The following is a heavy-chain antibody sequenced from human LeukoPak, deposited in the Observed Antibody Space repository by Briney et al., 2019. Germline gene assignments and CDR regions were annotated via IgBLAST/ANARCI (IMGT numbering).Heavy chain of an antibody. D-gene: IGHD4-17*01. Sequence: GGSLRLSCVASGFTFSSYWMHWVRQAPGKGLVWVSRINNEDSRTGYADSVKGRFTISRDNAKNSLYLQMNSLRAEDTAVYYCARDYSTVTTFFDYWGQGTLVTVSS. CDR2: INNEDSRT. CDR3: ARDYSTVTTFFDY. V-gene: IGHV3-74*01. J-gene: IGHJ4*02. CDR1: GFTFSSYW.